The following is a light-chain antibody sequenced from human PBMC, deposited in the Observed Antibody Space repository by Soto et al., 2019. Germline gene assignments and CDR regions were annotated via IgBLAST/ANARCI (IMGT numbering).Light chain of an antibody. CDR3: QAWDSSTGVV. CDR2: QDS. CDR1: KLGEKY. Sequence: SYELTQPPSVSVSPGQTASITCSGDKLGEKYACWYQQKPGQSPVLVIYQDSKRPSGIPERFSGSNSGNTATLTISGTQAMYEADYYCQAWDSSTGVVFGGGTKLTVL. J-gene: IGLJ2*01. V-gene: IGLV3-1*01.